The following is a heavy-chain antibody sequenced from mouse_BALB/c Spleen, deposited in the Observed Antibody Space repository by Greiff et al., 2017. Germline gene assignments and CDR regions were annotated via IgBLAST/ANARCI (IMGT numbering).Heavy chain of an antibody. D-gene: IGHD2-2*01. CDR2: ISDGGSYT. Sequence: EVQLVESGGGLVKPGGSLKLSCAASGFTFSDYYMYWVRQTPEKRLEWVATISDGGSYTYYPDSVKGRFTISRDNAKNNLYLQMSSLKSEDTAMYYCARGGLRTWFAYWGQGTLVTVSA. J-gene: IGHJ3*01. CDR3: ARGGLRTWFAY. CDR1: GFTFSDYY. V-gene: IGHV5-4*02.